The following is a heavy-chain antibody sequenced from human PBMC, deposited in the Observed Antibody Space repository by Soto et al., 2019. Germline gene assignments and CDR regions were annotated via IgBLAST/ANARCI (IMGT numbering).Heavy chain of an antibody. CDR1: GFTFDTYS. Sequence: LRLSCAASGFTFDTYSMNWVRQAPGKGLDWVSSISSHSNYIYYADSLRGRVTISRDNAKKLLYLEVNRLTVDDTGIYYCARDSGTVNPGYFDFWGQGILVTVSS. J-gene: IGHJ4*02. CDR3: ARDSGTVNPGYFDF. D-gene: IGHD4-17*01. CDR2: ISSHSNYI. V-gene: IGHV3-21*01.